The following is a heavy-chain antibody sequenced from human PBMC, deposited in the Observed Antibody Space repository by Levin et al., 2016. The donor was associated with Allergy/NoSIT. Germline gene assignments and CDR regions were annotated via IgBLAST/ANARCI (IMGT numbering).Heavy chain of an antibody. CDR3: ARDRGRAAAGPRYGMDV. D-gene: IGHD6-13*01. CDR2: IYYSGST. V-gene: IGHV4-59*12. Sequence: SETLSLTCTVSGGSISSYYWSWIRQPPGKGLEWIGYIYYSGSTNYNPSLKSRVTISVDTSKNQFSLKLSSVTAADTAVYYCARDRGRAAAGPRYGMDVWGQGTTVTVSS. J-gene: IGHJ6*02. CDR1: GGSISSYY.